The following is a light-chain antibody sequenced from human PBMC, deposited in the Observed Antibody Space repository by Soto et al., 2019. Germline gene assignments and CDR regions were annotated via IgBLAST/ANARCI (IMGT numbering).Light chain of an antibody. CDR1: QSVSSY. J-gene: IGKJ5*01. Sequence: DIVLTQSPGTLSLSPGERATLSCRASQSVSSYLAWYQQKPGQTPRLLIYDASNRATGIPARFSGSGSGTYFTLTISSLEPEDFAVYYCQQRSNWPITFGQGRRLEIK. CDR3: QQRSNWPIT. V-gene: IGKV3-11*01. CDR2: DAS.